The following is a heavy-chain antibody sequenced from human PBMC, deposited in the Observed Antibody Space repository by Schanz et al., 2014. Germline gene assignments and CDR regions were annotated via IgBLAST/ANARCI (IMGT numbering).Heavy chain of an antibody. D-gene: IGHD2-21*01. J-gene: IGHJ4*02. Sequence: QVQLQESGPGLVKPSETLSLMCTVSGGSMDTHYWGWIRQPPGKGLEWIAFIYSSGIANYNPSLGGGATISGNPSKNQFPRRLPSVTAADTATYYCARRVVPATMGLYFDLWGQGTLVTVSS. V-gene: IGHV4-59*08. CDR2: IYSSGIA. CDR1: GGSMDTHY. CDR3: ARRVVPATMGLYFDL.